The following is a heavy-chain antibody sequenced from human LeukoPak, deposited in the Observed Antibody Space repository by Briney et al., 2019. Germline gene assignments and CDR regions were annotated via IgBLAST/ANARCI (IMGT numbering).Heavy chain of an antibody. CDR2: IGTSSTTI. D-gene: IGHD6-25*01. CDR3: ARFAAGGSYYYYMDV. CDR1: GFTFSSYT. V-gene: IGHV3-48*01. Sequence: PGGSLRLSCAASGFTFSSYTMNWVRQPPGKGLEWVSSIGTSSTTIYYADSVKGRFTISRDNAKNSLYLQMNSLRAEDTAVYYCARFAAGGSYYYYMDVWGKGTTVTVSS. J-gene: IGHJ6*03.